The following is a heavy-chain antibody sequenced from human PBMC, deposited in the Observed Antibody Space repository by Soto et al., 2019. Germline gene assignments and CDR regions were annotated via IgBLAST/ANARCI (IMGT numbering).Heavy chain of an antibody. CDR3: ASRIVLVPAAKHYYYYYGMDV. Sequence: QLQLQESGSGLVKPSQTLSLTCAVSGGSISSGGYSWSWIRQPPGKGLEWIGYIYHSGSTYYNPSLKSRVTISVDRSKNQFSLKLSSVTAADTAVYYCASRIVLVPAAKHYYYYYGMDVWGQGTTVTVSS. CDR2: IYHSGST. V-gene: IGHV4-30-2*01. J-gene: IGHJ6*02. CDR1: GGSISSGGYS. D-gene: IGHD2-2*01.